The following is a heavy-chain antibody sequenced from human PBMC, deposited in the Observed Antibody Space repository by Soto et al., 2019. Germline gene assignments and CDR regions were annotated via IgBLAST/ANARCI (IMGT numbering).Heavy chain of an antibody. J-gene: IGHJ4*02. V-gene: IGHV4-30-4*01. Sequence: SETLSLTCTVSGGSISSGNYYWSWIRQSPGKGLEWIGYIYSTGSSYYNPSLRSRVSMSVDTSKNQFSLQLSSVTAADTALYYCARLLYDSSGYYYFDYWGQGTLVTVSS. D-gene: IGHD3-22*01. CDR2: IYSTGSS. CDR3: ARLLYDSSGYYYFDY. CDR1: GGSISSGNYY.